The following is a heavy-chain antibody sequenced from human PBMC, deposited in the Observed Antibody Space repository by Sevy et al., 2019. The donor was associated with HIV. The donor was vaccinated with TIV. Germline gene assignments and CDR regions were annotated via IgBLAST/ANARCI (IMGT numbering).Heavy chain of an antibody. CDR3: ARAIFGATKNDGGFDP. CDR1: GGSISSSSYY. D-gene: IGHD3-3*01. J-gene: IGHJ5*02. CDR2: IYYSGST. Sequence: SETLSLTCTVSGGSISSSSYYWGWIRQPPGKGLEWIGSIYYSGSTYYNPSLKSRVTISVDTSKNQFSLKLSSVTAADTAVYYCARAIFGATKNDGGFDPWGQGTLVTVSS. V-gene: IGHV4-39*01.